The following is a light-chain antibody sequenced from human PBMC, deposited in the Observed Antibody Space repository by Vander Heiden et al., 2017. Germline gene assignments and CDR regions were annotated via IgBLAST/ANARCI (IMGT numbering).Light chain of an antibody. V-gene: IGKV1-39*01. CDR3: QQSLSPPWS. CDR2: GAT. J-gene: IGKJ1*01. Sequence: DIQMTQSTSSLSATVGDRVTISCRASQNLRQYLNWYQQKPGKAPSLLIFGATNLKAGVPSRFSGSASEPDFTLTISSLQVEDIGTYYCQQSLSPPWSFGQGTRVEIK. CDR1: QNLRQY.